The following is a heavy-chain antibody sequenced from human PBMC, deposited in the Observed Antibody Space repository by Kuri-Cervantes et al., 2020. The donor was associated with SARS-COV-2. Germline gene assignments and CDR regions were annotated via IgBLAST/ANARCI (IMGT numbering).Heavy chain of an antibody. CDR1: GGSFSGYS. Sequence: GSLRLSCAVYGGSFSGYSWSWIRQPPGKGLEWIGEINHSGSTKYNPSLKGRVTISVDTSKNQFSLKLSSVTAADTALYYCARTITGIEHTVVLIATYYYSYYMDVWGKGTTVTVSS. CDR3: ARTITGIEHTVVLIATYYYSYYMDV. J-gene: IGHJ6*03. CDR2: INHSGST. D-gene: IGHD2-21*01. V-gene: IGHV4-34*01.